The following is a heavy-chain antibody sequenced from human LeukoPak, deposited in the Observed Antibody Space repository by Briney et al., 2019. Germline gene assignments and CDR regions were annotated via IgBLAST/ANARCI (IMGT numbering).Heavy chain of an antibody. CDR3: ARERLWFGELLFYFDY. CDR1: GFTFSSYA. Sequence: GRSLRLSCAASGFTFSSYAMHWVRQAPGKGLEWVAVISYDGSNKYYADSVKGRFTISRDSSKNTLYLQMNSLRAEDTAVYYCARERLWFGELLFYFDYWGQGTLVTVSS. D-gene: IGHD3-10*01. CDR2: ISYDGSNK. V-gene: IGHV3-30*04. J-gene: IGHJ4*02.